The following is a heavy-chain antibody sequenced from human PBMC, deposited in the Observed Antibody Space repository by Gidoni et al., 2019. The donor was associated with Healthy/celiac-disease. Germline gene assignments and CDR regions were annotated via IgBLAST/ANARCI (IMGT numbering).Heavy chain of an antibody. CDR3: ARDRITIFGVVTPIFDY. Sequence: QVQLVESGGGLVKPGGSLRLSCAASGLTFSASYMRWIRQAPGQGLEWVSYIISSGSTIYYADAVKGRFTISRDNAKNSLYLQMNSLRAEDTAVYYCARDRITIFGVVTPIFDYWGQGTLVTVSS. V-gene: IGHV3-11*01. CDR2: IISSGSTI. CDR1: GLTFSASY. D-gene: IGHD3-3*01. J-gene: IGHJ4*02.